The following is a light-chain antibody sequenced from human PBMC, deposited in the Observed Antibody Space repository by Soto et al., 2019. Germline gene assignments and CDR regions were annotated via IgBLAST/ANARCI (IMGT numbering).Light chain of an antibody. CDR3: ATWDASLSGGV. J-gene: IGLJ3*02. CDR2: TNN. Sequence: QSVLTQPPSASGTPGQRVTISCSGSSSNIGSNTVNWYQQLPGTAPKLLIHTNNQRPSGVPDRFSGSKSGTSASLAISGLRSEDEADYYCATWDASLSGGVFGGGTKLTVL. CDR1: SSNIGSNT. V-gene: IGLV1-44*01.